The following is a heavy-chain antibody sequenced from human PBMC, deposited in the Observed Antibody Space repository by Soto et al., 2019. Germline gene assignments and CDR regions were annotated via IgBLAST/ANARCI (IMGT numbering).Heavy chain of an antibody. CDR1: GFTVSSYA. Sequence: QVQLVESGGGVVQPGRSLRLSCAASGFTVSSYAMHWVRQAPGKGLECVAVISYDGSNKYYADSVKGRFTISRDNSKNTLYLQMNRLRAEDTAVYYCASDREGGWLVISHDLEYWGQGTVVTVSS. CDR2: ISYDGSNK. D-gene: IGHD6-19*01. CDR3: ASDREGGWLVISHDLEY. J-gene: IGHJ4*02. V-gene: IGHV3-30*14.